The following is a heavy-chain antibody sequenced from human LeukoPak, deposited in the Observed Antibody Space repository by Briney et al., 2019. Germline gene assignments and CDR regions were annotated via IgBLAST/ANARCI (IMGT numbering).Heavy chain of an antibody. Sequence: EASVKVSCKASGGTFSSYAISWVRQAPGQGLEWMGRIIPIFGIANYAQKFQGRVTITADKSTSTAYMELSSLRSEDTAVYYCARDSIMTNRYYFDYWGQGILVTVSS. CDR3: ARDSIMTNRYYFDY. D-gene: IGHD1-14*01. J-gene: IGHJ4*02. CDR2: IIPIFGIA. V-gene: IGHV1-69*04. CDR1: GGTFSSYA.